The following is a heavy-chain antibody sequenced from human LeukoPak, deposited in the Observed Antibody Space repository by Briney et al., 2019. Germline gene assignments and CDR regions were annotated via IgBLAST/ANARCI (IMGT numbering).Heavy chain of an antibody. CDR1: GFTFSSYW. CDR3: ARGRIAVAGTYIPSNWGPQLYYMDV. CDR2: IKQDGSEK. D-gene: IGHD6-19*01. V-gene: IGHV3-7*01. J-gene: IGHJ6*03. Sequence: GGSLRLSCAASGFTFSSYWMSWVRQAPGKGLERVANIKQDGSEKYYVDSVKGRFTISRDSAENSLYLQMNSLRAEDTAVYYCARGRIAVAGTYIPSNWGPQLYYMDVWGKGTTVTVSS.